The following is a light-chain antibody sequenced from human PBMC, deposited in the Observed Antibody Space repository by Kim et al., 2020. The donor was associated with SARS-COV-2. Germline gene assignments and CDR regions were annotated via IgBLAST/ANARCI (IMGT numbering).Light chain of an antibody. Sequence: EIVLTQFLVTLSLPPGERATLSSRASQCIKTKYLVWYQQKSGQAPRLLIYGVSARSTGIPDRFSGSGSGTDFTLTISRLEAEDFAMYYCQHYGGSYIFGQGTKLEI. CDR3: QHYGGSYI. CDR2: GVS. V-gene: IGKV3-20*01. J-gene: IGKJ2*01. CDR1: QCIKTKY.